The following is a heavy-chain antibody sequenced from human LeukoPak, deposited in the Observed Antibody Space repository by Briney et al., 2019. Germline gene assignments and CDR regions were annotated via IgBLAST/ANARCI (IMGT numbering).Heavy chain of an antibody. CDR1: GYTFTSYY. J-gene: IGHJ4*02. V-gene: IGHV1-46*01. CDR2: INPSGGST. Sequence: VASVKVSCKASGYTFTSYYMHWVRQAPGQGLEWMGIINPSGGSTSYAQKFQGRVTMTRDTSTSTVYMELSSLRSEDTAVYYCARELGGDTAMVGFNYWGQGTLVTVSS. D-gene: IGHD5-18*01. CDR3: ARELGGDTAMVGFNY.